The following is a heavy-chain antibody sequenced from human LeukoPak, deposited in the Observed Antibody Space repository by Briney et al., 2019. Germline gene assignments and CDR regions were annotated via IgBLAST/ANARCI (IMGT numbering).Heavy chain of an antibody. D-gene: IGHD2/OR15-2a*01. CDR3: ARDWFHAIDY. CDR2: IRSDGSDT. J-gene: IGHJ4*02. Sequence: PGGSLRLSCTASGFTFSTSWMSWVRQAPGEGLVWVSRIRSDGSDTRYAESVKGRFTISRDNAKNTLYLQMNSLRAEDTAVYYCARDWFHAIDYWGQGTLVTVSS. CDR1: GFTFSTSW. V-gene: IGHV3-74*01.